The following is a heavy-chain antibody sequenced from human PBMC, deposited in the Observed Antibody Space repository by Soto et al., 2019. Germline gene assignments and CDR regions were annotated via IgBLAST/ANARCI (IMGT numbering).Heavy chain of an antibody. D-gene: IGHD2-21*02. CDR1: GFTFSNAW. CDR2: IKSKTDGGTT. CDR3: TTGRGMVTAPFDY. Sequence: EVQLVESGGGLVKPGGSLRLSCAASGFTFSNAWMSWVRQAPGKGLEWVGRIKSKTDGGTTDYAAPVKGRFTISRDDSKNTLYLQMNSLKTEDTAVYYCTTGRGMVTAPFDYWGQGTLVTVSS. V-gene: IGHV3-15*01. J-gene: IGHJ4*02.